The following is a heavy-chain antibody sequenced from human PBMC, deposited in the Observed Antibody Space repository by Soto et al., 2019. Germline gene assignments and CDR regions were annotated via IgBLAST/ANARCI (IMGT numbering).Heavy chain of an antibody. V-gene: IGHV4-39*01. CDR2: IYYSGST. Sequence: QLQLQESGPGLVKPSETLSLTCTVSGGSISSSSYYWGWIRQPPGKGLEWIGSIYYSGSTYYNPSLKSRVTISVDTSKNQFSLKLSSVTAADTAVYYCARDLTTVVTLRNNWFDPWGQGTLVTVSS. J-gene: IGHJ5*02. CDR3: ARDLTTVVTLRNNWFDP. D-gene: IGHD4-17*01. CDR1: GGSISSSSYY.